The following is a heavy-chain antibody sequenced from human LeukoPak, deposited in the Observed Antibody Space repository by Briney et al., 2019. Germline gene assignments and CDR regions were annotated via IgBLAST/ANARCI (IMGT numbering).Heavy chain of an antibody. CDR2: IYHSGST. CDR1: GYSISSGYY. J-gene: IGHJ4*02. V-gene: IGHV4-38-2*02. Sequence: SENLSLTCTVSGYSISSGYYWGWIRQPPGKGLEWIGSIYHSGSTYYNPSLKSRVTISVDTSKNQFSLKLSSVTAADTAVYYCARSGPHSSSWYDYWGQGTLVTVSS. D-gene: IGHD6-13*01. CDR3: ARSGPHSSSWYDY.